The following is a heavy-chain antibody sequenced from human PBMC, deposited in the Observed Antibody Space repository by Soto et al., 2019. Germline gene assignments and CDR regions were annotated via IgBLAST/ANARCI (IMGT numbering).Heavy chain of an antibody. Sequence: QVQLVQSGAEVKKPGSSVKVSCKASGGTFSSYAISWVRQAPGQGLEWMGGIIPIFGTANYAQKFQGRXXIXAXXSTSTAYMELSSLRSEDTAVYYCARENTVAGTYDYWGQGTLVTVSS. CDR1: GGTFSSYA. CDR2: IIPIFGTA. J-gene: IGHJ4*02. D-gene: IGHD6-19*01. CDR3: ARENTVAGTYDY. V-gene: IGHV1-69*12.